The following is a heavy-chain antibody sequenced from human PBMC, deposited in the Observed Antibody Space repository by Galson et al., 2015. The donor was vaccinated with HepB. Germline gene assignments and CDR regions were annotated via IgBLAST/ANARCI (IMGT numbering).Heavy chain of an antibody. CDR1: GFTFSTYG. V-gene: IGHV3-33*01. CDR2: IWYDGSNK. CDR3: ATASSGGMDV. Sequence: SLRLSCAASGFTFSTYGMHWVRQAPGKGLEWVAVIWYDGSNKNYADSVKGRFTISRDNSKNTLFLQMYSLRAEDTAAYYCATASSGGMDVWGQGTTVTVSS. J-gene: IGHJ6*02. D-gene: IGHD1-26*01.